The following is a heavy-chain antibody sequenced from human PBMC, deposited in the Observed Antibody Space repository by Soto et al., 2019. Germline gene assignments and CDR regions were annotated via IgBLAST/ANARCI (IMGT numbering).Heavy chain of an antibody. D-gene: IGHD5-12*01. Sequence: PVESLTSSCVASGFTFRRYTMSWVRQAPGNGLEWVSAIRGFSPYTFYADSVKGRFTISRDNAKNSLYLQMNSLRAEDTAVYYCARDRGYDAHDYYYNAMDVWGQGTMVTVSS. CDR3: ARDRGYDAHDYYYNAMDV. J-gene: IGHJ6*01. CDR2: IRGFSPYT. V-gene: IGHV3-21*01. CDR1: GFTFRRYT.